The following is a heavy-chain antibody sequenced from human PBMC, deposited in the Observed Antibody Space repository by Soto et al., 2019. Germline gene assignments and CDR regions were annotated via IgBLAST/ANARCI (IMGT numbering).Heavy chain of an antibody. CDR2: IYSGGST. D-gene: IGHD6-6*01. Sequence: EVQLVETGGGLIQPGGSLRLSCAASGFTVSSNYMSWVRQAPGKGLEWVSVIYSGGSTYYADSVKGRFTISRDNSKNTLYLQMNSMRAEDTAVSYCERDNRIREYSSLGGGGYFDYWGQGTLVTVSS. CDR3: ERDNRIREYSSLGGGGYFDY. J-gene: IGHJ4*02. CDR1: GFTVSSNY. V-gene: IGHV3-53*02.